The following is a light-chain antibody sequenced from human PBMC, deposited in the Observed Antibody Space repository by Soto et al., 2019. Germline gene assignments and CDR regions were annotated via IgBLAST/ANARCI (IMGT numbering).Light chain of an antibody. CDR3: QHYNSYSEA. J-gene: IGKJ1*01. CDR2: KAS. Sequence: DIQMTQSPPTLSASVGDRVTITCRASQSISVWLAWYQQKAGKAPNLLIYKASTLKSGVPSRFSGSGSGTEFTLTISSLQPDDFATYYCQHYNSYSEAFGQGTKVDIK. V-gene: IGKV1-5*03. CDR1: QSISVW.